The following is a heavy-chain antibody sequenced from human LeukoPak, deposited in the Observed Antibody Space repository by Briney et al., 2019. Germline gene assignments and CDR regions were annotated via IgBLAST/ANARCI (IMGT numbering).Heavy chain of an antibody. J-gene: IGHJ4*02. CDR3: AKVSLIVLVPAANYFDY. V-gene: IGHV3-30*18. CDR1: GFTFSSYG. Sequence: GGSLRLSCAASGFTFSSYGMHWVRQAPGKGLEWVAVISYDGSNKYYADSVKGRFTISRDNSKNTLYLQMSSLRAEDTAVYYCAKVSLIVLVPAANYFDYWGQGTLVTVSS. CDR2: ISYDGSNK. D-gene: IGHD2-2*01.